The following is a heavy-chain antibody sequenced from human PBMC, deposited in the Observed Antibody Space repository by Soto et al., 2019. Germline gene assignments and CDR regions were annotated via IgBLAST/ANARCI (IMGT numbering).Heavy chain of an antibody. J-gene: IGHJ4*02. CDR2: INAANGNT. CDR1: GYTFTNFV. Sequence: QVQLVQSGAEVKKPGASVKVSCKASGYTFTNFVMHWVRQAPGDRLEWMGWINAANGNTKYSQKFQGRVIISMDTSASTAYMELSSLTSEDTAVYYCARDYPYCTGGSCPGYWGQGTLVIVSP. D-gene: IGHD2-15*01. V-gene: IGHV1-3*01. CDR3: ARDYPYCTGGSCPGY.